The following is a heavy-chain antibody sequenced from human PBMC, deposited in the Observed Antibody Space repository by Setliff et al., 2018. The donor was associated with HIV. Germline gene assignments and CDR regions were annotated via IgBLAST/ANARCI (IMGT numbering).Heavy chain of an antibody. J-gene: IGHJ4*02. CDR3: ARHGQYGSGSYYNRPFDY. CDR2: IYPGDSDT. Sequence: GESLKISCKGSGYSFTNYWIAWLRRMPGKGLEWMGIIYPGDSDTRYSPSFQGQVTISADKSISTAYLQWSSLKASDTAMYYCARHGQYGSGSYYNRPFDYWGQGTLVTVSS. CDR1: GYSFTNYW. V-gene: IGHV5-51*01. D-gene: IGHD3-10*01.